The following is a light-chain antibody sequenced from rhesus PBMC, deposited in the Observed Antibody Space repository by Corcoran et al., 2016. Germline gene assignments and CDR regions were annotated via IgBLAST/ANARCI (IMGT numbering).Light chain of an antibody. V-gene: IGKV1-33*02. J-gene: IGKJ2*01. CDR2: AAS. CDR1: QGISNW. Sequence: DIQMTQSPSSLSASVGDRVTITCQASQGISNWLAWYQQKPGKAPKLLIYAASHLQSGVPSRVSGSGSGTGFTLTISSLQPEDFATYYCQQHNSNPYSFGQGTKVEIK. CDR3: QQHNSNPYS.